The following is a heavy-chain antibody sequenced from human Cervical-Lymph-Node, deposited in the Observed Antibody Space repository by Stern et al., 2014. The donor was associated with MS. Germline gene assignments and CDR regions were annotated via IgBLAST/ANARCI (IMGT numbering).Heavy chain of an antibody. CDR1: GYTFTSYY. CDR3: ARVSGDSSGYLTLDY. Sequence: QMQLVQSGAGVKKPGASVKGSCKASGYTFTSYYMHWVRQAPGQGLEWMGIINPSGGSTSYDQNFQGRVTMTRDTSTSTVSMELSSLRSEDTAVYYCARVSGDSSGYLTLDYWGQGTLVTVSS. J-gene: IGHJ4*02. V-gene: IGHV1-46*01. D-gene: IGHD3-22*01. CDR2: INPSGGST.